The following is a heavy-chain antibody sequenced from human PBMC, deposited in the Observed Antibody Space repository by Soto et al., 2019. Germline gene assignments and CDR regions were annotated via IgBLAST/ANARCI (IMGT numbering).Heavy chain of an antibody. Sequence: GVLRLSCAASGFSFSDYYMTWIRQAPGKGLEWVSYISYSGNDIYYADSVKGRFTISRDNAKNSLYLQMNSLRVEDTAVFYCARGILGPAAMFGLFDFWGQGTLVTVSS. CDR1: GFSFSDYY. CDR2: ISYSGNDI. CDR3: ARGILGPAAMFGLFDF. J-gene: IGHJ4*02. V-gene: IGHV3-11*01. D-gene: IGHD2-2*01.